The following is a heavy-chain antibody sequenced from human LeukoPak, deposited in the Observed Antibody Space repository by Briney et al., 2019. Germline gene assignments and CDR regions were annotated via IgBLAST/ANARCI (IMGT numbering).Heavy chain of an antibody. CDR2: FDPEDGET. D-gene: IGHD1-26*01. CDR1: GYTLTELS. CDR3: ATRAEWELAYYFDY. Sequence: ASVKVSCKVSGYTLTELSMHWVRQAPGKGLEWMGGFDPEDGETIYAQKFQGRVTMTEDTSTDTAYMELSSMRSEDTAVYYCATRAEWELAYYFDYWGQGTLVTVSS. J-gene: IGHJ4*02. V-gene: IGHV1-24*01.